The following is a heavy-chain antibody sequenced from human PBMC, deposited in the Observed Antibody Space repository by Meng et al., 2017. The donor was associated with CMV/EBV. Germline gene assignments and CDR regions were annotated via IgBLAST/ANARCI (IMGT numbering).Heavy chain of an antibody. J-gene: IGHJ4*02. V-gene: IGHV4-59*01. CDR2: IYYSGST. Sequence: SETLSLTCTVSGGSISSYYWSWIRQPAGKGLEWIGYIYYSGSTKYNPSLKSRVTISVDTSKNQFSLKLSPVTAADTAVYYCARDDSGYCSGGSCFGYWGQGTLVTVSS. CDR3: ARDDSGYCSGGSCFGY. D-gene: IGHD2-15*01. CDR1: GGSISSYY.